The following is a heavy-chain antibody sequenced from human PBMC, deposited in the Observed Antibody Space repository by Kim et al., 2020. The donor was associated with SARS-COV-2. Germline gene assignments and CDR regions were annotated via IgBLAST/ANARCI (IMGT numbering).Heavy chain of an antibody. V-gene: IGHV4-31*02. Sequence: GYSYYSGSTYYNPSLKSRVTISVDTSKNQFSLKLSSVTAADTAVYYCARVGSGKWFGELLHIDYWGQGTLVTVSS. CDR2: SYYSGST. J-gene: IGHJ4*02. D-gene: IGHD3-10*01. CDR3: ARVGSGKWFGELLHIDY.